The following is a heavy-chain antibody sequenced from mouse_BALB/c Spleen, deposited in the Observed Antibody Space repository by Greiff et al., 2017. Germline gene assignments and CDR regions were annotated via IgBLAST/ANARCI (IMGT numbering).Heavy chain of an antibody. CDR2: ISSGGGST. Sequence: EVHLVESGGGLVKPGGSLKLSCAASGFAFSSYDMSWVRQTPEKRLEWVAYISSGGGSTYYPDTVKGRFTISRDNAKNTLYLQMSSLKSEDTAMYYCARQWLRQRSFDYWGEGTTLTVSS. D-gene: IGHD2-2*01. CDR1: GFAFSSYD. V-gene: IGHV5-12-1*01. CDR3: ARQWLRQRSFDY. J-gene: IGHJ2*01.